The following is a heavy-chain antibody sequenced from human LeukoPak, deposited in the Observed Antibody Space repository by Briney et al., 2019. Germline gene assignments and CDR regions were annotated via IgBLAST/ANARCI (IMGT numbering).Heavy chain of an antibody. J-gene: IGHJ4*02. Sequence: SETLSLTCAVYGGSFSGYYWSWIRQPPGKGLEWIGEINHSGSTNYNPSLKSRVTISVDTSKNQFSLKLSSVTAADTAVYYCARGTRNYDILTGSAGTFDYWGQGTLVTVSS. CDR1: GGSFSGYY. V-gene: IGHV4-34*01. D-gene: IGHD3-9*01. CDR3: ARGTRNYDILTGSAGTFDY. CDR2: INHSGST.